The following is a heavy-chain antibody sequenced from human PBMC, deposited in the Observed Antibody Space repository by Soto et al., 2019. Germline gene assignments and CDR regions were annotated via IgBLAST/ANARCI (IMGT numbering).Heavy chain of an antibody. V-gene: IGHV3-30*18. D-gene: IGHD1-20*01. J-gene: IGHJ4*02. CDR1: GFTFSSYG. CDR3: AKGPPGITGNFDY. CDR2: ISYDGSNK. Sequence: QVQLVESGGGVVQPGMSLRLSCAASGFTFSSYGMHWVRQAPGTGLEWVAVISYDGSNKYYEDSVKGRFTISRDNSKNTLYLQMNSLRAEDTAVYYCAKGPPGITGNFDYWGQGTLVTVSS.